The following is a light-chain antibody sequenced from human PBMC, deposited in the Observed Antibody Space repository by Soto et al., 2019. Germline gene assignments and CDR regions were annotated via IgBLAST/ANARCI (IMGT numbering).Light chain of an antibody. CDR1: SSDVGGYNY. Sequence: QSVLTQPASVSGSPGQSITISCTGTSSDVGGYNYVSWYQQPPGKAPKVIIYEVSHRPSGVPNRFSGSKSGNTASLTISGLQAEDEADYYCSSYTSSTTVLFGGGTKLTVL. CDR3: SSYTSSTTVL. J-gene: IGLJ2*01. CDR2: EVS. V-gene: IGLV2-14*01.